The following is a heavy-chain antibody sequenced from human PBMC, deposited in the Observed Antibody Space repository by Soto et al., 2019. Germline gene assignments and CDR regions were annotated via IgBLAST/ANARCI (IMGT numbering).Heavy chain of an antibody. V-gene: IGHV1-18*01. J-gene: IGHJ4*02. D-gene: IGHD6-13*01. CDR3: ARDLAAAGPFDC. CDR1: GYTFTNYA. Sequence: QVQLVQSGAEVKKPGASVKVSCKASGYTFTNYAFSWVRQAPGQGLAWMGWISAYNGNTNYPQKLQGRATMTTDTSTSTAYMGLRSLRSDDTAVYYCARDLAAAGPFDCWGQGTLVTVSS. CDR2: ISAYNGNT.